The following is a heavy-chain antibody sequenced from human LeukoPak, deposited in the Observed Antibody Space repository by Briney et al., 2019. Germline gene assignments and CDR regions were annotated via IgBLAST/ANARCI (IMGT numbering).Heavy chain of an antibody. CDR2: ISSSSSYI. D-gene: IGHD6-19*01. J-gene: IGHJ4*02. Sequence: GGSLRLSCAASGFTFSSYSMTLVRQAPGKGLEWVSSISSSSSYIYYADSVKGRFTISRDNAKNSLYLQMNSLRAEDTAVYYCARDRYSSGWYDYWGQGTLVTVSS. CDR1: GFTFSSYS. V-gene: IGHV3-21*01. CDR3: ARDRYSSGWYDY.